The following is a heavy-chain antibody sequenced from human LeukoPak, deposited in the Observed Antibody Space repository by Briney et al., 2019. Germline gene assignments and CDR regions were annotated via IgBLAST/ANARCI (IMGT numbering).Heavy chain of an antibody. V-gene: IGHV3-53*05. J-gene: IGHJ4*02. D-gene: IGHD5-18*01. CDR3: AKDPRDHSYGWSWRYFDY. Sequence: PGGSLRLSCAVSGFTVSGNYMSWIRQGPGKGLEWVSLIYSDDTTLYADSVKGRFTISRDISKNTLYLQMNSLRPEDTAVYYCAKDPRDHSYGWSWRYFDYWGQGTLVTVSS. CDR1: GFTVSGNY. CDR2: IYSDDTT.